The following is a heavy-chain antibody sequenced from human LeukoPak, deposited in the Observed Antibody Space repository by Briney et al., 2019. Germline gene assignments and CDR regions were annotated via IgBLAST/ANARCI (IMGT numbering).Heavy chain of an antibody. CDR3: ARGDAAAAARVDY. D-gene: IGHD6-13*01. J-gene: IGHJ4*02. CDR2: INPNSGGT. CDR1: GYTFTGYY. Sequence: ASVKVSCKASGYTFTGYYMHWVRQAPGQGLEWMGWINPNSGGTNYAQKFQGRVTMTRDKSIRTAYMELSRLTSDDTAVYYCARGDAAAAARVDYWSQGTLVTVSS. V-gene: IGHV1-2*02.